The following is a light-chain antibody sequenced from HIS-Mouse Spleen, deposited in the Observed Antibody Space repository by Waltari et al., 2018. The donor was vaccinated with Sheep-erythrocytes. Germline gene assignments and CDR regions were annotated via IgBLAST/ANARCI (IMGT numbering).Light chain of an antibody. J-gene: IGLJ2*01. CDR3: QAWDSSTVV. CDR1: KLGDKY. CDR2: QDS. Sequence: SYELTQPPSVSVSPGQTASITCSGEKLGDKYACWYQQKPGQSPVLVICQDSKRPSGLPERFSGANSGNTATLTLSGTQAMGEADYYCQAWDSSTVVFGGGTKLTVL. V-gene: IGLV3-1*01.